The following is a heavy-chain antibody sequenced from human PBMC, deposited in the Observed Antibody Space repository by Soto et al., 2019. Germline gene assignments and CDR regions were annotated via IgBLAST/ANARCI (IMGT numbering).Heavy chain of an antibody. Sequence: GGSLGLCFEACGFTFSSYGMHRVRQAPGKGLEWVAVIWYDGNNKYYAYSVKGRFTISRDNSNNTLYVQMTSLRAEDTDVYYCARGLHSLFDYWGQGTLVTVSS. D-gene: IGHD2-21*01. CDR3: ARGLHSLFDY. V-gene: IGHV3-33*01. CDR2: IWYDGNNK. CDR1: GFTFSSYG. J-gene: IGHJ4*02.